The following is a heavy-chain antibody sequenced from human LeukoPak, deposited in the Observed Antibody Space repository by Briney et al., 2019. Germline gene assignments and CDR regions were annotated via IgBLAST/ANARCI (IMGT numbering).Heavy chain of an antibody. J-gene: IGHJ3*02. CDR1: GGSISSSSYY. Sequence: PSQTLSLTCTVSGGSISSSSYYWGWIRQPPGKGLEWIGNIYYTGSTYYNPSLKRRVTISVDTSKNQFSLKLSPVTAADTAVYYCVRGVRIWGQGTMVTVSS. V-gene: IGHV4-39*01. CDR2: IYYTGST. CDR3: VRGVRI. D-gene: IGHD3-10*01.